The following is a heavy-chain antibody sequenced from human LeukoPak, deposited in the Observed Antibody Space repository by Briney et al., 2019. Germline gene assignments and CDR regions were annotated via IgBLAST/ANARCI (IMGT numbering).Heavy chain of an antibody. CDR3: ARGGIDIVTVPVSNWFDP. J-gene: IGHJ5*02. V-gene: IGHV3-7*02. CDR1: GFTFSSYW. CDR2: IKQDGSEK. Sequence: GGSLRLSCAASGFTFSSYWMSWVRQAPGKGLEWVANIKQDGSEKYYVDSVKGRFTISRDNAKNSLYLQMNSLRAEDTAVYYCARGGIDIVTVPVSNWFDPWGQGTLVTVSS. D-gene: IGHD2/OR15-2a*01.